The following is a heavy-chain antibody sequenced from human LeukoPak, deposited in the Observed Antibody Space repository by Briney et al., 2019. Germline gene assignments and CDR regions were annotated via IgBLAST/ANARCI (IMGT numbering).Heavy chain of an antibody. Sequence: SETLSLTCTVSGGSISSYYCNWFRQPPGKGLEWIGYIYNSVTTNYNPSLKSRVTISVDMSKNQFSLRLSSVTATDTAVYYCVTGGGWIPDYWGQGTLVTVSS. CDR3: VTGGGWIPDY. V-gene: IGHV4-59*01. CDR2: IYNSVTT. CDR1: GGSISSYY. J-gene: IGHJ4*02. D-gene: IGHD5-18*01.